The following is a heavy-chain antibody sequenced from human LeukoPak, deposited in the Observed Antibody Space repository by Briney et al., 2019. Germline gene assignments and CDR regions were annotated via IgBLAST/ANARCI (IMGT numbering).Heavy chain of an antibody. CDR1: GGSISSSSYY. CDR3: AREGDPYFSDSSGFLGY. V-gene: IGHV4-61*05. D-gene: IGHD3-22*01. CDR2: MDYSGSN. Sequence: SETLSLTCTVSGGSISSSSYYWGWIRQPPGKGLEWIGYMDYSGSNTYNPSLESRVTISVDTSKNQLSLNLGSVTAADTAVYYCAREGDPYFSDSSGFLGYWGQGTLVTVSS. J-gene: IGHJ4*02.